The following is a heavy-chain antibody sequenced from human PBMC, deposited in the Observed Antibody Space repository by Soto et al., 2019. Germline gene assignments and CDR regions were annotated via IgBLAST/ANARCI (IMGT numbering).Heavy chain of an antibody. D-gene: IGHD6-13*01. J-gene: IGHJ3*02. CDR2: ISAYNGNT. V-gene: IGHV1-18*01. CDR1: GYTFTSYG. CDR3: ARSLWKQLDPDDAFDI. Sequence: QVQLVQSGAEVKKPGASVKVSCKASGYTFTSYGISLVRQAPGQGLEWMGWISAYNGNTNYAQKLQGRVTMTTDTSTSTAYMELRSLRSDDTAVYYCARSLWKQLDPDDAFDIWGQGTMVTVSS.